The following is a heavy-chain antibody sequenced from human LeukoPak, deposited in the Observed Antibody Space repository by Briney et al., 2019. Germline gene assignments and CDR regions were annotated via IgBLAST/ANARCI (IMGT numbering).Heavy chain of an antibody. V-gene: IGHV4-61*01. CDR3: ARGMGYSYGLYCFDC. D-gene: IGHD5-18*01. CDR2: IYYSGST. Sequence: KPSETLSLTCTVSGGSVSSGSYYWSWIRQPPGKGLEWIGYIYYSGSTNYNPSLKSRVTISIDTSKNQCSLNLTSVTAADTAVYYCARGMGYSYGLYCFDCWGQGTLVTVSS. CDR1: GGSVSSGSYY. J-gene: IGHJ4*02.